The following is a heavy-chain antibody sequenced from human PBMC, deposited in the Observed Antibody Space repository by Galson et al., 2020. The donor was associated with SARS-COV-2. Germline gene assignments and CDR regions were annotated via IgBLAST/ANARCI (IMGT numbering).Heavy chain of an antibody. CDR2: INQDGSEK. D-gene: IGHD3-10*01. V-gene: IGHV3-7*01. CDR1: EDSFNSYW. Sequence: GGSLRLSCVASEDSFNSYWMSWVRQPPGKRLEWIGQINQDGSEKYYGDSFKGRFSISRDRAKNSVFLQINSLRAEDTAIYYCARDVKRGIFDYWGQGTLVTVSS. J-gene: IGHJ4*02. CDR3: ARDVKRGIFDY.